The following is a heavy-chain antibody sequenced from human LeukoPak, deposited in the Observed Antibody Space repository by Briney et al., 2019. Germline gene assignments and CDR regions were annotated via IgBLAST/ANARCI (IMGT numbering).Heavy chain of an antibody. V-gene: IGHV1-8*01. Sequence: ASVKVSCKASGYTFTSYDINWVRQATGQGLEWMGWVNPNSGNTGYAQKFQGRVTMTRNTSISTAYMELSSLRSEDTAVYYCATAMAYGSGSYSDYYYYGMDVWGQGTTVTVSS. CDR3: ATAMAYGSGSYSDYYYYGMDV. D-gene: IGHD3-10*01. CDR1: GYTFTSYD. J-gene: IGHJ6*02. CDR2: VNPNSGNT.